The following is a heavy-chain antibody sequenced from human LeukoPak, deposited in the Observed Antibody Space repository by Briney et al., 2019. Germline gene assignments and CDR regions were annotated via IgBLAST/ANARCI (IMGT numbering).Heavy chain of an antibody. D-gene: IGHD1-26*01. CDR3: VRIMVGGTNYFDY. V-gene: IGHV4-39*01. J-gene: IGHJ4*02. CDR1: GGSISSSNYY. Sequence: SETLSLTCTVSGGSISSSNYYWAWIRQPPGKGLEYIGTFYYLGSTYYNPSLKSRATISVDTSKNQFSLRLSSVTAADTAVFYCVRIMVGGTNYFDYWGQGTLVTVSA. CDR2: FYYLGST.